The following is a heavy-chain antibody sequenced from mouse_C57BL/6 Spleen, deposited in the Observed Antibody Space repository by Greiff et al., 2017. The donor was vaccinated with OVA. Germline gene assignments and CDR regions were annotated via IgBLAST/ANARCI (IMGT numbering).Heavy chain of an antibody. Sequence: EVKLMESGPELVKPGASVKMSCKASGYTFTDYNMHWVKQSHGKSLEWIGYINPNNGGTSYNQKFKGKATLTVNKSSSTAYMELRSLTSEDSAVYYCARGGGTAMDYWGQGTSVTVSS. V-gene: IGHV1-22*01. CDR1: GYTFTDYN. J-gene: IGHJ4*01. CDR3: ARGGGTAMDY. CDR2: INPNNGGT. D-gene: IGHD1-1*02.